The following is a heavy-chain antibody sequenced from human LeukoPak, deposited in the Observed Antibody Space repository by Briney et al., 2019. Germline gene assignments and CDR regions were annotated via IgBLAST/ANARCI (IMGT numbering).Heavy chain of an antibody. CDR2: IYPGDSDT. V-gene: IGHV5-51*01. CDR1: GYSFPSSW. CDR3: AKLGYCSRGTCHSFDI. J-gene: IGHJ3*02. Sequence: RGESLKISCKGTGYSFPSSWIGWVRQMPGKGLEWMGNIYPGDSDTRYSPSFEGQVTISADKSVSTAYLQWTSLKASDTAMYYCAKLGYCSRGTCHSFDIWGQGTMVTVSS. D-gene: IGHD2-15*01.